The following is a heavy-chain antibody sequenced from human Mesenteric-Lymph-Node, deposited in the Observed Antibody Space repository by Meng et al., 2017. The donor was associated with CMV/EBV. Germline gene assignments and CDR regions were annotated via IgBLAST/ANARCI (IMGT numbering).Heavy chain of an antibody. V-gene: IGHV1-3*01. Sequence: SCEASGYTFTSYTMNWVRQAHGQRLEWMGWINVGNGNKKYSEKFPGRVTITRDTSASTAYMELSSLRSEDTAVYYCARSYGSGTLDYWGQGTLVTVSS. CDR1: GYTFTSYT. CDR3: ARSYGSGTLDY. D-gene: IGHD3-10*01. CDR2: INVGNGNK. J-gene: IGHJ4*02.